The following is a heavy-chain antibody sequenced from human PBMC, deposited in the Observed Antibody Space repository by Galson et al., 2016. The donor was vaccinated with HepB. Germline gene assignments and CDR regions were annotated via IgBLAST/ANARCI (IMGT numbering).Heavy chain of an antibody. CDR3: ARRGYYDSSGYAFDI. CDR1: GFIFSDYG. J-gene: IGHJ3*02. D-gene: IGHD3-22*01. CDR2: INSDGSST. Sequence: SLRLSCAASGFIFSDYGMHWVRQAPGKGLVWVSRINSDGSSTSYADSVKGRFTISRDNAKNTLYLQMNSLRAEDTAVYYCARRGYYDSSGYAFDIWGQGTMVTVSS. V-gene: IGHV3-74*01.